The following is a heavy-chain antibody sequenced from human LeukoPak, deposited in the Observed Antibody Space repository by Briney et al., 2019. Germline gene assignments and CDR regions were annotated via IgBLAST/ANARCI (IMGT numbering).Heavy chain of an antibody. CDR1: GGSFSGYY. CDR3: ARWGGTYDILTGYYLFDY. Sequence: SETLSLTCAVYGGSFSGYYWSWIRQPPGKGLEWIGEINHSGSTNYTPSLKSRVTISVDTSRNQFSLRLSSVTAADTAVYYCARWGGTYDILTGYYLFDYWGQGTLVTVSS. CDR2: INHSGST. V-gene: IGHV4-34*01. D-gene: IGHD3-9*01. J-gene: IGHJ4*02.